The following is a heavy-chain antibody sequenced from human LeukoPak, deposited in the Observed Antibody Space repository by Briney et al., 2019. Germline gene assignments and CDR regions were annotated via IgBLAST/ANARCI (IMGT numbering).Heavy chain of an antibody. V-gene: IGHV4-31*03. J-gene: IGHJ4*02. CDR2: TYYSGST. D-gene: IGHD3-22*01. CDR1: GCSISSGGYY. Sequence: SQTLSLTCTVSGCSISSGGYYWSWIRQHPGKGLEWIGYTYYSGSTYYNPSLKSRVTISVDTSKNQFSLTLSSVTAADTAVYYCAGEKHGGYYYDRSGYFDYWGQGTLVTVSS. CDR3: AGEKHGGYYYDRSGYFDY.